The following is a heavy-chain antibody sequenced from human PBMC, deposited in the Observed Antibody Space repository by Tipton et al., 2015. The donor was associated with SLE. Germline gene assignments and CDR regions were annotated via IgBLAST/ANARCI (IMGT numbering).Heavy chain of an antibody. J-gene: IGHJ1*01. CDR3: ANHPPVGAPPAEYCQH. CDR2: IYSGGSST. V-gene: IGHV3-23*03. D-gene: IGHD1-26*01. Sequence: SLRLSCAASGFTFSSYAMSWVRQAPGKGLEWVSVIYSGGSSTYYADSVKGRFTISRDNSKNTLYLQMNSLRAEDTAVYYCANHPPVGAPPAEYCQHWGQGTRVTVSP. CDR1: GFTFSSYA.